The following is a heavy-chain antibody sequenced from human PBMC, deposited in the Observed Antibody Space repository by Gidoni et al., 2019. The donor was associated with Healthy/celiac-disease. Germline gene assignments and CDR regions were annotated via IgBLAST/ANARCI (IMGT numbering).Heavy chain of an antibody. CDR1: GGSISSGGYY. D-gene: IGHD3-10*01. J-gene: IGHJ6*02. V-gene: IGHV4-31*03. CDR2: IYYSGST. CDR3: ARELWFGELPIMDV. Sequence: QVQLQESGPGLVKPSQTLSLTCTVSGGSISSGGYYWSWIRQHPGKGLEWIGYIYYSGSTYYNPSLKSRVTISVDTSKNQFSLKLSSVTAADTAVYYCARELWFGELPIMDVWGQGTTVTVSS.